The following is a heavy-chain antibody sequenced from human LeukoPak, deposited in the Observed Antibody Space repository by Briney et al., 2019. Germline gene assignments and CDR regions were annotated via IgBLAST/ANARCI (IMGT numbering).Heavy chain of an antibody. D-gene: IGHD2-2*02. V-gene: IGHV4-30-4*08. CDR2: IYYSGST. J-gene: IGHJ6*03. CDR1: GGSISSGDYY. Sequence: SETLSHTCTVSGGSISSGDYYWSWIRQPPGKGLEWIGYIYYSGSTYYNPSLKSRVTISVDTSKNQFSLKLSSVTAADTAVYYCARVVLGVVVPAAIWGDSFYYYYMDVWGKGTTVTVSS. CDR3: ARVVLGVVVPAAIWGDSFYYYYMDV.